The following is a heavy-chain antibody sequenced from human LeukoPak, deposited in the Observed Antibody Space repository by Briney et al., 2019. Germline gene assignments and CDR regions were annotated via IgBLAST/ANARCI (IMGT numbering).Heavy chain of an antibody. Sequence: ASVKVSCKTSGYTFTRDDVNWVRPAPGQGREWMGWMNPNSGNTHYTQKFQGRVTLTRNTSISTAYMELSSLRSEDTAVYYCARGPLFNSAWLDYWGQGTLVKVSS. CDR2: MNPNSGNT. CDR3: ARGPLFNSAWLDY. CDR1: GYTFTRDD. V-gene: IGHV1-8*01. D-gene: IGHD3-3*01. J-gene: IGHJ4*02.